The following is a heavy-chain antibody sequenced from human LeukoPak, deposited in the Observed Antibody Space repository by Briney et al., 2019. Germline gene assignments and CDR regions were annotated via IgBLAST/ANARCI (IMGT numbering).Heavy chain of an antibody. CDR2: MNPNSGNT. J-gene: IGHJ5*02. D-gene: IGHD3-9*01. CDR3: ARLAAGRDLTGYYP. CDR1: GYTFTSYD. V-gene: IGHV1-8*01. Sequence: GASVKVSCKASGYTFTSYDINWVRQATGQELEWMGWMNPNSGNTGYAQKFQGRVTMTRNTSISTAYMELSSLRSEDTAVYYCARLAAGRDLTGYYPWGQGTLVTVSS.